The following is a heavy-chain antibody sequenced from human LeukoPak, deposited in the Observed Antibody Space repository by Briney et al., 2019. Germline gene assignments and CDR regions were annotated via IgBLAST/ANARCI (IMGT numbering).Heavy chain of an antibody. CDR3: AREVAAGSYRGFDY. CDR2: INHSGST. V-gene: IGHV4-34*01. CDR1: GGSFSGYY. J-gene: IGHJ4*02. D-gene: IGHD6-19*01. Sequence: RSSETLSLTCAVYGGSFSGYYWSWIRQPPGKGLEWIGEINHSGSTNYNPSLKSRVTMSVDTPKNQFSLKVNSVTAADTATYYCAREVAAGSYRGFDYWGQGTLVTVSS.